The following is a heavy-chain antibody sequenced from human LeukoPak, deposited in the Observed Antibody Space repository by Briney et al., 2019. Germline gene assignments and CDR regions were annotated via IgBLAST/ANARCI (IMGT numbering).Heavy chain of an antibody. CDR3: AKAQILTGYYKEDY. D-gene: IGHD3-9*01. V-gene: IGHV3-30*02. Sequence: GGSLRLSCAASGFTFSSYGMHWVRQAPGKGLEWVAFIRYDGSNKYYADSVKGRFTISRDNSKNTLYLQMNSLRAEDTAVYYCAKAQILTGYYKEDYWGQGTLVTVSS. CDR2: IRYDGSNK. J-gene: IGHJ4*02. CDR1: GFTFSSYG.